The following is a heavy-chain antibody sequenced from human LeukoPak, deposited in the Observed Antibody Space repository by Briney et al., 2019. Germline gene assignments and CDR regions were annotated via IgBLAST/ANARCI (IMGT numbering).Heavy chain of an antibody. CDR3: VRDFNTVTTAYLQH. CDR1: GFTFSTYS. J-gene: IGHJ1*01. V-gene: IGHV3-21*01. Sequence: GGSLRLSCVASGFTFSTYSMNWVRQAPGKGLEWVSSISSSSRHRYYADPVKGRFTISRDDAKNSVYLQMNSLRAEETAVYYCVRDFNTVTTAYLQHWGQGTLVTVSS. CDR2: ISSSSRHR. D-gene: IGHD4-17*01.